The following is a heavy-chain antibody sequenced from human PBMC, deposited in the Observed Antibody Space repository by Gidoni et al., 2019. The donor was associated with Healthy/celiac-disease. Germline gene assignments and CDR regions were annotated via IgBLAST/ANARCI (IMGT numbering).Heavy chain of an antibody. Sequence: QLQLQESGPGLVKPSETLSLTCTVSGGSISSSSYYWGWIRQPPGKGLEWIGSIYYSGSTYYNPSLKSRVTISVDTSKNQFSLKLSSVTAADTAVYYCARQGPTVVSDAFDIWGQGTMVTVSS. D-gene: IGHD4-17*01. J-gene: IGHJ3*02. CDR3: ARQGPTVVSDAFDI. CDR1: GGSISSSSYY. V-gene: IGHV4-39*01. CDR2: IYYSGST.